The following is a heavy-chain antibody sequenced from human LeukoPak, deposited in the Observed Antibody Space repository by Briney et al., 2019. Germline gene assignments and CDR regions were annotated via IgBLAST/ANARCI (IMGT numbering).Heavy chain of an antibody. J-gene: IGHJ6*03. D-gene: IGHD2-8*01. CDR2: IYPGDSDT. Sequence: GGSLQISCQGSGSSFTNYWIGWVRQLPGKGREWMGIIYPGDSDTRYNPSFQGQVTISADKSINTAYLQWSSLKASDIAMYYCARLAYCSNDVCYSNYYYSMDVWGKGTTVTVSS. V-gene: IGHV5-51*01. CDR3: ARLAYCSNDVCYSNYYYSMDV. CDR1: GSSFTNYW.